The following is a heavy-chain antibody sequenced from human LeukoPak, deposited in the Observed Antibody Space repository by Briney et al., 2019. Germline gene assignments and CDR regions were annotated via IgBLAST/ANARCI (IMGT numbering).Heavy chain of an antibody. CDR3: ARGQPRVYSGRYFDY. D-gene: IGHD4-23*01. CDR1: GGSFSGCF. CDR2: INHSGST. V-gene: IGHV4-34*01. Sequence: SETLSLTCAVYGGSFSGCFWSWIRQAPGEGLEWIGEINHSGSTNYNPSLKSRVTISVDTSKNQFSVKLSSVTAADTAVYYCARGQPRVYSGRYFDYWGQGALVTVSS. J-gene: IGHJ4*02.